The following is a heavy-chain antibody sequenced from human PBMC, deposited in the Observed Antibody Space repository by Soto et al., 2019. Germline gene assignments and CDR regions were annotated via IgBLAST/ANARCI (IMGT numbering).Heavy chain of an antibody. CDR3: ARGVVVAATYSYAFDI. CDR1: GGSISSSSYY. J-gene: IGHJ3*02. V-gene: IGHV4-39*01. CDR2: IYYSGST. Sequence: SETLSLTCTVSGGSISSSSYYWGWIRQPPGKGLEWIGSIYYSGSTYYNPSLKSRVTISVDTSRNQFSLKLSSVTAADTAVYYCARGVVVAATYSYAFDIWGQGTMVTVSS. D-gene: IGHD2-15*01.